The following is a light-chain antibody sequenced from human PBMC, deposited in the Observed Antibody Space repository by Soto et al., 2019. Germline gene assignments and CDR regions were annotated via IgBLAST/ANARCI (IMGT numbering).Light chain of an antibody. Sequence: DIQLTQSPSFLSPSIGESVNITCRASQVISTSLAWYQVKPGKAPKLLIYAASTLESGVPSRFSATVSGTEFSLTISSLQPEDFGIYYCLLHNSYPYTFGPGTKLEIK. V-gene: IGKV1-9*01. CDR3: LLHNSYPYT. J-gene: IGKJ2*01. CDR2: AAS. CDR1: QVISTS.